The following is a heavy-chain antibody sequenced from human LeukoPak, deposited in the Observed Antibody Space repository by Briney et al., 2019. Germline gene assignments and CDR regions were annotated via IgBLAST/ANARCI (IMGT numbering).Heavy chain of an antibody. Sequence: PSETLSLTCAVYGGSFSGYYWSWIRQPPGKGLEWIGEINHSGSTNYNPSLKSRVTISVDTSKNQFSLKLSSVTAADTAVYYCARGSQELSKLFDPWGRGTLVTVSS. CDR2: INHSGST. CDR3: ARGSQELSKLFDP. D-gene: IGHD3-16*02. J-gene: IGHJ5*02. V-gene: IGHV4-34*01. CDR1: GGSFSGYY.